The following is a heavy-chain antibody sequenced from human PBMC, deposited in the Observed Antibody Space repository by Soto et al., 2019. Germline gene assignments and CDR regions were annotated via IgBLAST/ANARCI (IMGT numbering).Heavy chain of an antibody. V-gene: IGHV1-46*01. Sequence: QVQLVQSGAEVKKPGASVKVSCKASGYIFPSYYVHWVRQAPGQGLEWMGIINPNSGSTSYAQKFQGRVTMTRDTSTSTVYMELSSLGSEDTAMYYCASLDYIEGACWGQGTLVAVSS. CDR2: INPNSGST. CDR3: ASLDYIEGAC. D-gene: IGHD4-4*01. CDR1: GYIFPSYY. J-gene: IGHJ4*02.